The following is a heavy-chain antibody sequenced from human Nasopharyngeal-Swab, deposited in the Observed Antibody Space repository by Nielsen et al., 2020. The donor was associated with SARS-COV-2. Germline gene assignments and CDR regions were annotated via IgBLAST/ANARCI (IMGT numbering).Heavy chain of an antibody. J-gene: IGHJ4*02. D-gene: IGHD2/OR15-2a*01. Sequence: RGSLTPSCVASGSSSTTYGMSWVRQAPGKGLEWVAATVGSGAISGSGGNTYYAASVRGRFTISRDNSKNTLSLQMNSLRAEDTAVYYCAKDLRGPYFFWGQGTLVTVSS. CDR3: AKDLRGPYFF. V-gene: IGHV3-23*01. CDR2: TVGSGAISGSGGNT. CDR1: GSSSTTYG.